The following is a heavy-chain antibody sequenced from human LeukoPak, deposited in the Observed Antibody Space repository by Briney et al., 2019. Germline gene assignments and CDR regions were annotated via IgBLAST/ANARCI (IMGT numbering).Heavy chain of an antibody. V-gene: IGHV3-7*01. CDR2: MNEDEREK. CDR1: GFSLSSYW. J-gene: IGHJ6*02. Sequence: PGGSLRLSCAASGFSLSSYWMSWVRQAPGKGLEWVATMNEDEREKYYVASVKGRFTIYRDNAKNSLYLQMNSLRAEDTAVYYCATFWGSHESDWLRDAMDVWGQGTTATVSS. CDR3: ATFWGSHESDWLRDAMDV. D-gene: IGHD2-21*02.